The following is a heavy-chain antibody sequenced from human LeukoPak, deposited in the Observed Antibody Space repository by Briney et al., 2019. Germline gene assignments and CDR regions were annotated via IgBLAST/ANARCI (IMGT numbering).Heavy chain of an antibody. CDR3: TTGYGSGWYSKTGDF. CDR2: IKSKNDGGTT. CDR1: GLTFTNAW. Sequence: GGSLRLSCAASGLTFTNAWMSWVRQAPGRGLEWVGLIKSKNDGGTTDYAAPVKGRFTISRDDSKNTLFLQMNSLQTEDTAVYFCTTGYGSGWYSKTGDFWGQGALVTVSS. V-gene: IGHV3-15*01. D-gene: IGHD6-19*01. J-gene: IGHJ4*02.